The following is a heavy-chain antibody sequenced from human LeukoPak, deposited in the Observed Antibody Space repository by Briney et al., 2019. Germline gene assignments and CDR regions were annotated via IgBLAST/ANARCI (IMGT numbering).Heavy chain of an antibody. CDR3: ARDPPYYYDSSGYYTDY. D-gene: IGHD3-22*01. Sequence: SVKVSCKASGGTFSSYASSWVRQAPGQGLEWMGGIIPIFGTANYAQKFQGRVTITADESTSTAYMELSSLRSEDTAVYYCARDPPYYYDSSGYYTDYWGQGTLVTVSS. V-gene: IGHV1-69*13. CDR2: IIPIFGTA. CDR1: GGTFSSYA. J-gene: IGHJ4*02.